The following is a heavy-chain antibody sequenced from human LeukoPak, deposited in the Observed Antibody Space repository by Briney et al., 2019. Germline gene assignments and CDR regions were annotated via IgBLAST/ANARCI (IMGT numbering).Heavy chain of an antibody. Sequence: GGSLRLSCAASGFTFSSYAMHWVRRAPGKGLEWVSSISSSSSYIYYADSVKGRFTISRDNAKNSLYLQMNSLRAEDTAVYYCARVVTMIVVVTNDAFDIWGQGTMVTVSS. CDR2: ISSSSSYI. D-gene: IGHD3-22*01. V-gene: IGHV3-21*01. CDR3: ARVVTMIVVVTNDAFDI. J-gene: IGHJ3*02. CDR1: GFTFSSYA.